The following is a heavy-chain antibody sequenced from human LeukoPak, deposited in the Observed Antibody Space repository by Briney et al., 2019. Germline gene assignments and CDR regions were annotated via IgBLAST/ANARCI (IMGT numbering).Heavy chain of an antibody. D-gene: IGHD3-22*01. CDR3: AKMPRPYYYDTSGYYYFDY. CDR2: IRSDGSNK. CDR1: GFTFSSYV. J-gene: IGHJ4*02. Sequence: GGSLRLSCAASGFTFSSYVMHWVRQAPGKGLEWVAFIRSDGSNKYYADSVKGRFTISRDNSKNTLFLQMNSLRPEDTAVYYCAKMPRPYYYDTSGYYYFDYWGQGTLVTVSS. V-gene: IGHV3-30*02.